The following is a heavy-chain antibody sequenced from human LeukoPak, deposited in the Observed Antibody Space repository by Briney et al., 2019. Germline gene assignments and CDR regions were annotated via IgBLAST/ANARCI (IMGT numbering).Heavy chain of an antibody. Sequence: GESLKISCKGSGYRFATNWIGWVRQMPGKGLEWMGIIYPGDSDTRYSPSFKGQVTFSADKSISTAYLQWSSLKASDTAMYYCARLVEDDILTGYNFFDYWGQGTLVTVSS. CDR3: ARLVEDDILTGYNFFDY. CDR2: IYPGDSDT. V-gene: IGHV5-51*01. CDR1: GYRFATNW. D-gene: IGHD3-9*01. J-gene: IGHJ4*02.